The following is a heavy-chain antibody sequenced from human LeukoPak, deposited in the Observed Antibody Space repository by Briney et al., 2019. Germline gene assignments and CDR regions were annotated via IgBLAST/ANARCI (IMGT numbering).Heavy chain of an antibody. CDR2: ISPSGDII. V-gene: IGHV3-11*01. CDR1: GFTFSDYY. CDR3: ARETVAGTFDY. Sequence: GGSLRLSCAASGFTFSDYYISWIRQAPGKGLEWVSDISPSGDIISYADSVKGRFIISRDYAKESLHLQMNSLRVEDSAVYYCARETVAGTFDYWGQGTQVTVSS. J-gene: IGHJ4*02. D-gene: IGHD6-19*01.